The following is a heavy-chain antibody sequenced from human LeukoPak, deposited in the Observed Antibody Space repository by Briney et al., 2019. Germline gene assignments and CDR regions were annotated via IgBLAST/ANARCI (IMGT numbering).Heavy chain of an antibody. J-gene: IGHJ6*01. CDR3: ARERATSFGMDV. Sequence: PSEPLSLPCAVYGGSFSGYYWSWLRQPPGKGVEGLGEINHCGRTNYNPSLKSRVTISVDTSKNQFSLKLNSVTAADTAVYYCARERATSFGMDVWGQGTTVTVSS. CDR1: GGSFSGYY. D-gene: IGHD5-12*01. CDR2: INHCGRT. V-gene: IGHV4-34*01.